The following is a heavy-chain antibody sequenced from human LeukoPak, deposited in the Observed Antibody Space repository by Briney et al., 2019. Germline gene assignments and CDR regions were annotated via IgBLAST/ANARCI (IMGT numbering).Heavy chain of an antibody. D-gene: IGHD6-6*01. J-gene: IGHJ3*02. CDR3: ARVAARYDAFDI. V-gene: IGHV3-7*03. CDR1: GFTFSSYW. Sequence: GGSLRLSCAASGFTFSSYWISWVRQAPGKGLEWVANIKQDGSEKYYVDSVKGRFTISRDNAKNSLYLQMNSLRAEDTAVYYCARVAARYDAFDIWGQGTMVTVSS. CDR2: IKQDGSEK.